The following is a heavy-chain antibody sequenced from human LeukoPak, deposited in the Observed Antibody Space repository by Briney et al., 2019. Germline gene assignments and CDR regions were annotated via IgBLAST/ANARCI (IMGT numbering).Heavy chain of an antibody. V-gene: IGHV1-46*03. CDR3: ATYLGYCSGGSCYQGGPDPN. CDR2: INPSGGST. J-gene: IGHJ4*02. CDR1: GYTFTSYY. D-gene: IGHD2-15*01. Sequence: ASVKVSYKASGYTFTSYYMHWVRQAPGQGLEWMGIINPSGGSTSYAQKFQGRVTMTRDTSTSTVYMELSSLRSEDTAVYYCATYLGYCSGGSCYQGGPDPNWGQGTLVTVSS.